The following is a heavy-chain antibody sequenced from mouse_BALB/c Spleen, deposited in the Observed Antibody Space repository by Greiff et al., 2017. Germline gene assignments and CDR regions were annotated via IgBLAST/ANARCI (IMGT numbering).Heavy chain of an antibody. CDR3: ARGDRGAWFAY. J-gene: IGHJ3*01. CDR2: IYPGDGDT. Sequence: QVQLQQSGPELVKPGASVKISCKASGYAFSSSWMNWVKQRPGQGLEWIGRIYPGDGDTNYNGKFKGKATLTADKSSSTAYMQLSSLTSVDSAVYFCARGDRGAWFAYWGQGTLVTVSA. V-gene: IGHV1-82*01. D-gene: IGHD3-1*01. CDR1: GYAFSSSW.